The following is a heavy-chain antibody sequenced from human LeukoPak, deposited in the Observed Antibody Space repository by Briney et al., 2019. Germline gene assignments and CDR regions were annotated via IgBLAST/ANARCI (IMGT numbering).Heavy chain of an antibody. CDR2: IRYDGGNQ. V-gene: IGHV3-30*02. D-gene: IGHD2-2*01. Sequence: GGSLRLSCAASGFTFSSYGMHWVRQAPGKGLEWVAFIRYDGGNQYYADSVQGRFTISRDNSKNTLYLQMNSLRAEDTAVYYCAKDLRIVLVPAAPEYYFDYWGQGTLVAVSS. J-gene: IGHJ4*02. CDR1: GFTFSSYG. CDR3: AKDLRIVLVPAAPEYYFDY.